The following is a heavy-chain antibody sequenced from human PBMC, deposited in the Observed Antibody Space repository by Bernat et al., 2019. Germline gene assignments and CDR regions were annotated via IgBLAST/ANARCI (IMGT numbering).Heavy chain of an antibody. J-gene: IGHJ4*02. CDR3: AVPSLPNDYDPLHLDY. Sequence: QVQLVQSGAEVKKPGASVEVSCKASGYTFTSYGISWVRQAPGQGLEWMGWISAYNGNTNYAQKLQGRVTMTTDTSTSTAYMELRSLRSDDTAVYYCAVPSLPNDYDPLHLDYWGQGTLVTVSS. CDR1: GYTFTSYG. D-gene: IGHD4-17*01. CDR2: ISAYNGNT. V-gene: IGHV1-18*01.